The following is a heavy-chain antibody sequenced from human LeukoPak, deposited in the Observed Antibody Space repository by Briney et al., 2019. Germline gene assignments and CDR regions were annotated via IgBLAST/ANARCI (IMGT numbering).Heavy chain of an antibody. D-gene: IGHD2-2*01. V-gene: IGHV1-2*02. CDR2: INPNSGGT. CDR3: ARGHPPYCSSTSCAEDWFDP. Sequence: ASVKASCKASGYTFTSYGITWVRQAPGQGLEWMGWINPNSGGTNYAQKFQGRVTMTRDTSISTAYMELSRLRSDDTAVYYCARGHPPYCSSTSCAEDWFDPWGQGTLVTVSS. CDR1: GYTFTSYG. J-gene: IGHJ5*02.